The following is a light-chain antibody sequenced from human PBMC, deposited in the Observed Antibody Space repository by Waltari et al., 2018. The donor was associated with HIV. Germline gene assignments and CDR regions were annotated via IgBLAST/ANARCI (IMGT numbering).Light chain of an antibody. CDR1: QGIGNA. CDR3: LQDYSWPYT. CDR2: GAS. J-gene: IGKJ2*01. V-gene: IGKV1-6*01. Sequence: AIQMTQSPTSLSASVGDRVTITCRASQGIGNALSWYQQKPGMAPRVLIYGASISQTGGPARFSGSGSGAHFTLTISSLQAEDLATYYCLQDYSWPYTFGQGTKVEIK.